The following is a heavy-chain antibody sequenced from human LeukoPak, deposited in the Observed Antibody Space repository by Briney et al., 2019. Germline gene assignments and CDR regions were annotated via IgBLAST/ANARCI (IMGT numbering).Heavy chain of an antibody. CDR3: ATDVGAD. V-gene: IGHV3-7*01. J-gene: IGHJ4*02. CDR2: IKQDGSEK. CDR1: GFTFSSSW. Sequence: PGGSLRLSCAASGFTFSSSWMTWARQTPGKGLQWEANIKQDGSEKYYVDSVKGRFSISRDNAKNSLYLQMNSLRAEDTAVYYCATDVGADWGQGTLVTVSS.